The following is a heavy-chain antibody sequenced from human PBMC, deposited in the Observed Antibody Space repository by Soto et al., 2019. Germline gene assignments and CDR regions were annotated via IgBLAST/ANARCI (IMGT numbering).Heavy chain of an antibody. D-gene: IGHD3-22*01. CDR1: GFTFSSYG. CDR3: ARGPDTSSGYYYDGYYFDY. J-gene: IGHJ4*02. V-gene: IGHV3-33*01. CDR2: IWYDGSNK. Sequence: GGSLRLSCAASGFTFSSYGMHWVRQAPGKGLEWVAVIWYDGSNKYYADSVKGRFTISRDNSKNTLYLQMNSLRAEDTAVYYCARGPDTSSGYYYDGYYFDYWGQGTLVTVSS.